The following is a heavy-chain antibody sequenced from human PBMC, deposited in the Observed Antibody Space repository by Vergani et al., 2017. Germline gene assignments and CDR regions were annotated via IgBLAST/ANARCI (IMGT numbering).Heavy chain of an antibody. D-gene: IGHD2-15*01. V-gene: IGHV3-23*01. CDR1: GFTFSACP. Sequence: VQLLQSGGGVIQPGGSVRLSCAASGFTFSACPMTWVRQAPGKGLEWVSAISARYPSTYYADSVKGRFTISRDNSKNMLYLQMNSLRAEVTAVYYCARLSYDTTPYLQGGYDCWGQGTLVSVSS. CDR3: ARLSYDTTPYLQGGYDC. J-gene: IGHJ4*02. CDR2: ISARYPST.